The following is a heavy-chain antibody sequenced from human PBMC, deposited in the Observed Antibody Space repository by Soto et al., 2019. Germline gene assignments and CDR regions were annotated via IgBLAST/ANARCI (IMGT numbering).Heavy chain of an antibody. D-gene: IGHD2-2*01. V-gene: IGHV1-18*01. CDR2: ISAYNGNT. CDR3: ARVRGIPADADY. CDR1: GYTFTTSG. Sequence: QVQLVQSGAEVKKPGASVKVSCKASGYTFTTSGISWVRQAPGQGLEWMGMISAYNGNTKYANKFQDRVTLTTDTHTTTAHMELRSLKSDDTATYYCARVRGIPADADYWGQGTMVTVSS. J-gene: IGHJ4*02.